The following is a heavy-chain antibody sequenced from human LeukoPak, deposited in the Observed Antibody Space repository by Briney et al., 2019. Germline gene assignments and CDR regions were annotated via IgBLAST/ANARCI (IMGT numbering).Heavy chain of an antibody. CDR1: GFTVGTNY. J-gene: IGHJ4*02. CDR3: ARDQCSGGSCYSFDY. D-gene: IGHD2-15*01. CDR2: IWYDGSNK. Sequence: GGSLRLSCAASGFTVGTNYITGFRQAPGKGLEGVAVIWYDGSNKYYADSVKGRFTISRDNSKNTLYLQMNSLRAEDTAVYYCARDQCSGGSCYSFDYWGQGTLVTVSS. V-gene: IGHV3-33*08.